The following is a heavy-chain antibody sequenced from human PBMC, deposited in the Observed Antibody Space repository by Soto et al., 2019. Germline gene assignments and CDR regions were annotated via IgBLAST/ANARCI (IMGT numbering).Heavy chain of an antibody. J-gene: IGHJ6*02. CDR1: GGSFSGYY. CDR3: ARGGIAPSGGYYYSYGMAV. V-gene: IGHV4-34*01. D-gene: IGHD6-25*01. Sequence: QVQLQQWGAGLLKPSETLSLTCAVYGGSFSGYYWSWIRQPPGKGLEWIGEINHSGSTNYNPSLKSRVTIAVETSKTQLPLKLSSGPAAATAVFYWARGGIAPSGGYYYSYGMAVWAQGTTVTVPS. CDR2: INHSGST.